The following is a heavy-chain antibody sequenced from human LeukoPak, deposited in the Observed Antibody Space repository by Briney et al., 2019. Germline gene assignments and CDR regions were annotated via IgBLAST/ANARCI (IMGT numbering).Heavy chain of an antibody. V-gene: IGHV4-61*02. CDR3: ARDLTVTTPNTAFDI. J-gene: IGHJ3*02. D-gene: IGHD4-17*01. Sequence: PSETLSLTCTVSGGSISSGSYYGSWIRQPAGKGLEWIGRIYTSGSTNYNPSLKSRVTISVDTSKNQFSLKLSSVTAADTAVYYCARDLTVTTPNTAFDIWGQGTMVTVSS. CDR1: GGSISSGSYY. CDR2: IYTSGST.